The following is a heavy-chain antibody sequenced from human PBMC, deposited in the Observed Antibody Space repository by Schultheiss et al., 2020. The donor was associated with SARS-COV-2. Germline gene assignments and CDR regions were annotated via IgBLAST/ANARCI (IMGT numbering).Heavy chain of an antibody. V-gene: IGHV1-2*02. CDR1: GYTFTSYD. D-gene: IGHD1-26*01. CDR2: INPNSGGT. J-gene: IGHJ4*02. CDR3: ARDGGVGATTFFDY. Sequence: ASVKVSCKASGYTFTSYDINWVRQAPGQGLEWMGWINPNSGGTNYAQKFQGRVTMTRDTSISTAYMELSRLRSDDTAVYYCARDGGVGATTFFDYWGQGTLVTVSS.